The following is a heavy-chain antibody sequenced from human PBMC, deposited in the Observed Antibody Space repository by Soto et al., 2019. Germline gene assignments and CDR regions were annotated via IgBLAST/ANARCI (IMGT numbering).Heavy chain of an antibody. CDR1: GYEFTTYW. V-gene: IGHV5-51*01. D-gene: IGHD3-3*01. Sequence: GESLQISYKGSGYEFTTYWIGWVRQMTGKGLEWMGIIYPGDSDTRYRPSFQGQVTISADKSINTAYLQWSSLKASDTAIYYCARFYDFWSGSYYYGMDVWGQGTMVTVS. J-gene: IGHJ6*02. CDR2: IYPGDSDT. CDR3: ARFYDFWSGSYYYGMDV.